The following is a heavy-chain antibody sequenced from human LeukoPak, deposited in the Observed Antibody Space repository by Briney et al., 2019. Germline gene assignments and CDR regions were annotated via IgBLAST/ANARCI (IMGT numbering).Heavy chain of an antibody. CDR2: ICTSGST. D-gene: IGHD2-2*01. CDR1: GGSISSYY. CDR3: ARDLVDIVVVPAAEHTDAFDI. Sequence: SETLSLTCTVSGGSISSYYWSWIRQPAGKGLEWIGRICTSGSTNYNPSLKSRVTMSVDTSKNQFSLKLGSVTAADTAVYYCARDLVDIVVVPAAEHTDAFDIWGQGTMVTVSS. J-gene: IGHJ3*02. V-gene: IGHV4-4*07.